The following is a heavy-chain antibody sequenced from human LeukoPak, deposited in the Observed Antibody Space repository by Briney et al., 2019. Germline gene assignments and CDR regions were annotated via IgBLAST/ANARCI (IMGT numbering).Heavy chain of an antibody. CDR3: AKRGEIAVAGTVFDY. Sequence: GGSLRLSCAASGFTFSSYAISWVRQAPGKGLEWVSAISGSGGSTYYAESVKGRFTISRDNSKNTLYLQMNSLRAEETGVYYCAKRGEIAVAGTVFDYWGQGTLVTVSS. CDR1: GFTFSSYA. J-gene: IGHJ4*02. CDR2: ISGSGGST. V-gene: IGHV3-23*01. D-gene: IGHD6-19*01.